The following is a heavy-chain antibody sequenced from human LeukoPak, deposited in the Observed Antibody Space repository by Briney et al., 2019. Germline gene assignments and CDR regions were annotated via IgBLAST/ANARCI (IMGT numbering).Heavy chain of an antibody. CDR3: ARDDVSPQAFDI. CDR2: IRADGTRI. CDR1: GFPLSSYW. D-gene: IGHD2/OR15-2a*01. J-gene: IGHJ3*02. V-gene: IGHV3-74*01. Sequence: GGSLRLSCAASGFPLSSYWMHWGRQTPGKGLEWVAQIRADGTRIVYGDCVKGRFTISRENARNMLFLEMNSLRPEDSAVYYCARDDVSPQAFDIWGQGTMVTVSS.